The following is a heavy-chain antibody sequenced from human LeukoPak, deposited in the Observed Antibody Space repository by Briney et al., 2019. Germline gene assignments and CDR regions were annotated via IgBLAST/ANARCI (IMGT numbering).Heavy chain of an antibody. Sequence: GGTLRLSCAASGFTFSSYGMSWVRQAPGKGLEWVSAISGSGGSTYYADSVKSRFTISRDNSKNTLYLQMNSLRAEDTAVYYCAKGIVGANFDYWGQGTLVTVSS. V-gene: IGHV3-23*01. D-gene: IGHD1-26*01. CDR1: GFTFSSYG. J-gene: IGHJ4*02. CDR2: ISGSGGST. CDR3: AKGIVGANFDY.